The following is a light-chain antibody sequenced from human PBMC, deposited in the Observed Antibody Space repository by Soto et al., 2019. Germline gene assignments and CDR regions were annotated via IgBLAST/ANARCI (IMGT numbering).Light chain of an antibody. Sequence: EIVLTQSPGTLSLSPGERATLSCRASQGISSSYLAWYQQRPGQAPRLLIFGASYRATGIPDRFSGSGSGTDFTLTISRLEPEDFAVYYCQQYSSSPPEFTFGPGTKVDSK. V-gene: IGKV3-20*01. CDR2: GAS. CDR3: QQYSSSPPEFT. CDR1: QGISSSY. J-gene: IGKJ3*01.